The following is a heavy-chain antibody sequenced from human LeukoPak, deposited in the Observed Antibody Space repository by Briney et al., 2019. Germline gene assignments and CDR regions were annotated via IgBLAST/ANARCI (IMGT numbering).Heavy chain of an antibody. V-gene: IGHV4-4*07. CDR3: VRGGSKAAATFDY. CDR1: GYSVNSGYY. Sequence: SETLSLTCTVSGYSVNSGYYWSWIRQPAGKGLEWIGHIHTSGNTNYNPSLKSRVTMSVDTSNNQFSLRVSSVTAADTAIYYCVRGGSKAAATFDYWGQGTLVTVFS. CDR2: IHTSGNT. D-gene: IGHD2-15*01. J-gene: IGHJ4*02.